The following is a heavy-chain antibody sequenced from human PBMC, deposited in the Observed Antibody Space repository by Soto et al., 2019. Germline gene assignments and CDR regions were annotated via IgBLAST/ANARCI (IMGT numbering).Heavy chain of an antibody. CDR3: ARGSSLALEY. Sequence: GASVKVSCKASGYTFSDYYVHWVRQAPGQGLEWMGFTNPSGGSTTYVQKFQGRVTMTRDTSTSTVYMDLSSLRSDDTAVYYCARGSSLALEYWGQGTPVTVSS. CDR1: GYTFSDYY. CDR2: TNPSGGST. V-gene: IGHV1-46*01. J-gene: IGHJ4*02.